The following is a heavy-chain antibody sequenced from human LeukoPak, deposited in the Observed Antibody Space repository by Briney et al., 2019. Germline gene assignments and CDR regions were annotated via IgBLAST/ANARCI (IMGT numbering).Heavy chain of an antibody. CDR3: ARARSMTTIGYYYYGMDV. CDR2: MNANSGNT. Sequence: GASVKVSCKASGYTFTNYFMHWVRQATGQGLEWMGWMNANSGNTGYAQKFQGRVTMTRNTSISTAYMELSSLRSEDTAVYYCARARSMTTIGYYYYGMDVWGQGTTVTVSS. V-gene: IGHV1-8*02. D-gene: IGHD5-24*01. J-gene: IGHJ6*02. CDR1: GYTFTNYF.